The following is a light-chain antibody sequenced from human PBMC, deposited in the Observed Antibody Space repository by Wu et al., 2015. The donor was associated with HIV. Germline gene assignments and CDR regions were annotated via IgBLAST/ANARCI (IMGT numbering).Light chain of an antibody. CDR1: QSVTSGN. V-gene: IGKV3-20*01. J-gene: IGKJ1*01. CDR3: QHYGSSQWT. Sequence: DIVLTQSPGTLSLSPGERATLSCRASQSVTSGNLAWYQQRPGQAPRLLIYGASSRATGIPDRFRGSGSGTDFTLTISTLKSEDFAVYYCQHYGSSQWTFGQGTRVEI. CDR2: GAS.